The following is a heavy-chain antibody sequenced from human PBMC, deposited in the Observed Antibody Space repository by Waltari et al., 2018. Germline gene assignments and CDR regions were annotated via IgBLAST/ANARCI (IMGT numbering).Heavy chain of an antibody. J-gene: IGHJ5*01. CDR2: INPSGYV. V-gene: IGHV3-48*03. D-gene: IGHD2-21*02. CDR1: GFIFSDYE. Sequence: EIQLVESGGGLVQPGGSLRLSCEVSGFIFSDYEMNWVRQAPGKGLEWVSFINPSGYVIYAESVKGRFTISRDNSKSSLFLQMNSLRGEDTAAYFCARGRVGDGDCLDSWGQGTLVTVSS. CDR3: ARGRVGDGDCLDS.